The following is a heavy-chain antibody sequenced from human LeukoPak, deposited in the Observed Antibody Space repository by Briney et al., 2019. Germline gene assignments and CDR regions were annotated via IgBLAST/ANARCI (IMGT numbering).Heavy chain of an antibody. V-gene: IGHV3-7*01. Sequence: PGGSLRLSCAASGFTFSSYWMSWVRQAPGKGLEWVANIKQDGSENYYVDSVKGRFTISRDNAKNSLYLQMNSLRAEDTAVYYCARAQKETYDGNSDYWGQGTLVTVSS. CDR1: GFTFSSYW. CDR3: ARAQKETYDGNSDY. CDR2: IKQDGSEN. J-gene: IGHJ4*02. D-gene: IGHD4-23*01.